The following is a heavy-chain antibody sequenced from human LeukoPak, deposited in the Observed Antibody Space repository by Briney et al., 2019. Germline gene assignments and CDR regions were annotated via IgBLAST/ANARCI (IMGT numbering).Heavy chain of an antibody. D-gene: IGHD6-13*01. CDR1: GGSFSGYY. J-gene: IGHJ4*02. CDR3: ARGGEAAAGSEGTYFDY. CDR2: INHSGST. Sequence: PSETLSLTCAVYGGSFSGYYWSWIRQPPGKGLEWIGEINHSGSTNYNPSLKSRVTISVDTSKNQFSLKLSSVTAADTAVYYCARGGEAAAGSEGTYFDYWAREPWSPSPQ. V-gene: IGHV4-34*01.